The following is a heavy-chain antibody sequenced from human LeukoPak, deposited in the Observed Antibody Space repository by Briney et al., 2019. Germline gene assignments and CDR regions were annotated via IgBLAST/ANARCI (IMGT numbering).Heavy chain of an antibody. Sequence: GGSLRLSCAASGFTFSSHGMQWVRQAPGKGLEWVALIWYDGSRTNYVDSVMGRFTISRDSSKNTLYLQMDNLRVEDTAVYFCAKDLSYGSLWFDHWGQGTLVTVSS. D-gene: IGHD3-10*01. J-gene: IGHJ5*02. CDR1: GFTFSSHG. V-gene: IGHV3-33*06. CDR3: AKDLSYGSLWFDH. CDR2: IWYDGSRT.